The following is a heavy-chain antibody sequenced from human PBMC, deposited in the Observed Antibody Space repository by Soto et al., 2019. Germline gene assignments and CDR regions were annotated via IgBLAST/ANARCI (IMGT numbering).Heavy chain of an antibody. CDR1: GFTFSSYA. V-gene: IGHV3-23*01. Sequence: GGSLRLSCVASGFTFSSYAITWVRQAPGKGLEWVSAISGSGDGTYYADSVKGRFTISRDNSRNTLFLQMNSLRAEDTAVYYCAKDTRYFDNWGQGTLVTVSS. J-gene: IGHJ4*02. D-gene: IGHD3-3*01. CDR2: ISGSGDGT. CDR3: AKDTRYFDN.